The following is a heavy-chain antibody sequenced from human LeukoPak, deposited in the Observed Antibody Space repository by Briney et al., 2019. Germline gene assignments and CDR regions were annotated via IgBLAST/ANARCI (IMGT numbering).Heavy chain of an antibody. J-gene: IGHJ3*02. CDR1: GFTFSSYS. V-gene: IGHV3-48*02. CDR2: ISSSSSTI. D-gene: IGHD3-10*01. CDR3: ARDGMVRGVTIWDAFDI. Sequence: GGSLRLSCAASGFTFSSYSMNWVRQAPGKGLEWVSYISSSSSTIYYADSVKGRFTISRDNAKNSLYLQMNSLRDEDTAVYYCARDGMVRGVTIWDAFDIWGQGTMVTVSS.